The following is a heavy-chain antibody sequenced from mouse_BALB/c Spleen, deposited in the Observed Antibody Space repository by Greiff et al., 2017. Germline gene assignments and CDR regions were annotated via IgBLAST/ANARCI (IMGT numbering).Heavy chain of an antibody. J-gene: IGHJ4*01. CDR3: AREGIYYDYDGYAMDY. V-gene: IGHV1-18*01. CDR2: INPYNGGT. Sequence: VQLQQSGPELVKPGASMKISCKASGYSFTGYTMNWVKQSHGKNLEWIGLINPYNGGTSYNQKFKGKATLTVDKSSSTAYMELLSLTSEDSAVYYCAREGIYYDYDGYAMDYWGQGTSVTVSS. CDR1: GYSFTGYT. D-gene: IGHD2-4*01.